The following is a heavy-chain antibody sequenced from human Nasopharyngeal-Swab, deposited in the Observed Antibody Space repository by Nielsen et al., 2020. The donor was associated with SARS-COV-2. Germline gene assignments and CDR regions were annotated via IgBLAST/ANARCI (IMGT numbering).Heavy chain of an antibody. CDR1: GYSFTSYY. CDR3: ARDPMMCRSTSCAFDH. V-gene: IGHV1-46*01. CDR2: INPSGGSP. J-gene: IGHJ4*02. Sequence: ASVKVSCKASGYSFTSYYMHWVRRAPGQGLEWLGIINPSGGSPTYAQRFQGRVTMTWDTSTGTVYMEISSLRFDDTAVYYCARDPMMCRSTSCAFDHWGQGTLVTVSS. D-gene: IGHD2-2*01.